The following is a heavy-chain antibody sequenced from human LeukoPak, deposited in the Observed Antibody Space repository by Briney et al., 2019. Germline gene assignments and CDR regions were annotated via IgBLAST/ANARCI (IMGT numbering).Heavy chain of an antibody. J-gene: IGHJ4*02. CDR2: IDPNSGGT. CDR1: GHTFTGYY. Sequence: ASVKVSCKASGHTFTGYYMHWVRQAPGQGLEWMGRIDPNSGGTNYAQKFQGRVTMTRDTSISTAYMELSRLRSDDTAVYYCARGYSSQTDYRGQGTLVTVSS. D-gene: IGHD6-13*01. V-gene: IGHV1-2*06. CDR3: ARGYSSQTDY.